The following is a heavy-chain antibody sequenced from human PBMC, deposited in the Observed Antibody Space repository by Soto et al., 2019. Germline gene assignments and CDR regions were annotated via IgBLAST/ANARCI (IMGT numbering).Heavy chain of an antibody. V-gene: IGHV4-4*07. J-gene: IGHJ5*02. CDR2: IYSSGNT. CDR1: GGTISGYY. D-gene: IGHD3-3*01. Sequence: SETLSLTCSVSGGTISGYYRTWIRQPAGKGLEWIGRIYSSGNTKYNPSLQSRVTMSLDTSNNQFSLRLTSVTAADTAVYYCARGQRFSDWFDPWGQGTLVTVS. CDR3: ARGQRFSDWFDP.